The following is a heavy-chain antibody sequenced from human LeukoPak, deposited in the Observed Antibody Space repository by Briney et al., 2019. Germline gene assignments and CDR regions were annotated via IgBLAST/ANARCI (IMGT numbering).Heavy chain of an antibody. Sequence: GASVKVSCKASGYTFTSYAMNWVRQAPGQGLEWMGWINTNTGNPTYAQGFTGRFVFSLDTSVSTAYLQISSLKAEDTAVYYCARAHYPTGIGDLGVIAAADVDYYYYGMDVWGQGTTVTVSS. J-gene: IGHJ6*02. CDR1: GYTFTSYA. CDR3: ARAHYPTGIGDLGVIAAADVDYYYYGMDV. V-gene: IGHV7-4-1*02. CDR2: INTNTGNP. D-gene: IGHD6-13*01.